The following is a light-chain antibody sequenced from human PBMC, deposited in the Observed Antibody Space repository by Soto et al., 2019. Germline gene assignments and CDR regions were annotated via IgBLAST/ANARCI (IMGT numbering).Light chain of an antibody. J-gene: IGKJ5*01. V-gene: IGKV3-20*01. CDR2: DTS. Sequence: EFVLTQSPGTLSLSPGERATLSCRASQSLANSFIAWYQQKPGQAPRLLIYDTSSRASGIPDRFSGSGSGTDFTLNISRLETEDFEVFYCQQYGTSEIIFGQGTRLEIK. CDR3: QQYGTSEII. CDR1: QSLANSF.